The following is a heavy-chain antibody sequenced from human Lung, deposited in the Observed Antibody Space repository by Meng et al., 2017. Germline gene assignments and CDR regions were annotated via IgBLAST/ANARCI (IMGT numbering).Heavy chain of an antibody. CDR3: ARMCVVGIGGSCYFDY. CDR2: INEGGSGT. V-gene: IGHV3-74*01. J-gene: IGHJ4*02. Sequence: SVRVLCPPGVSLLISSAASGVNCARHWMHCVLPAPVKGLVWVSRINEGGSGTRYADSVKGRFNIFRDNTKNTVYLQMNSLRAEDTAVYYCARMCVVGIGGSCYFDYWGQGTLVTVSS. CDR1: GVNCARHW. D-gene: IGHD2-15*01.